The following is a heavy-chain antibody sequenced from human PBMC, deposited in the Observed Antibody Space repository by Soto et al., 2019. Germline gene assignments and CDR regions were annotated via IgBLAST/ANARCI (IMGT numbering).Heavy chain of an antibody. D-gene: IGHD6-19*01. J-gene: IGHJ4*02. Sequence: EVQLVESEGGPVKPGGSLRLSCAASGFAFNTYSMNWVRQAPGKGLEWVAFITRSSSYIYYADSVRGRFTLSRDNAKNSLYLQMNSLRAEDTAIYYCARDDGWLILDYWGQGTLVTVSS. CDR3: ARDDGWLILDY. CDR1: GFAFNTYS. V-gene: IGHV3-21*06. CDR2: ITRSSSYI.